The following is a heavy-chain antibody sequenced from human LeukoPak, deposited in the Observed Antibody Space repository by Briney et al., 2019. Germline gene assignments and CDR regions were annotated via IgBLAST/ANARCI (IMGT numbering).Heavy chain of an antibody. J-gene: IGHJ6*03. CDR1: GGSFSGYY. V-gene: IGHV4-34*01. CDR2: INHSGST. CDR3: ARDVAVAGSGRYYYMDV. Sequence: SETLSLTCAVYGGSFSGYYWSWIRQPPGKGLEWIGEINHSGSTNYNPSLKSRVTISVDTSKNQFSLKLSSVTAADTAVYYCARDVAVAGSGRYYYMDVWGKGTTVTISS. D-gene: IGHD6-19*01.